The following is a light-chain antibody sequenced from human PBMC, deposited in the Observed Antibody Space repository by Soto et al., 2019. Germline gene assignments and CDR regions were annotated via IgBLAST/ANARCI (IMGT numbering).Light chain of an antibody. J-gene: IGLJ3*02. CDR1: SSNIGAGYD. V-gene: IGLV1-40*01. CDR2: GNN. Sequence: QSVLTQPPSVSGAPGQRVTISCTGSSSNIGAGYDVHWYHQLPGTAPKLLIYGNNNRPSGVPDRFSGSRSGTSASLAITGLRAEDGADYYCQSYDSSRGVWVFGGGPKLTFL. CDR3: QSYDSSRGVWV.